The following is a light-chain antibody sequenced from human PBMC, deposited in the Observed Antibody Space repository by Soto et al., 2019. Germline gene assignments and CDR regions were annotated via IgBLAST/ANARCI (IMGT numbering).Light chain of an antibody. CDR3: QHFNGYPIT. J-gene: IGKJ5*01. CDR1: QGISSA. Sequence: AIQLTQSPSSLSASVGDRVTITCRASQGISSALAWYQQQPGKPPKVLIYDASSLESGVPSRFSGSGSGTDFTLTISSLQPEDFANYYCQHFNGYPITFGQGTRLEIK. CDR2: DAS. V-gene: IGKV1-13*02.